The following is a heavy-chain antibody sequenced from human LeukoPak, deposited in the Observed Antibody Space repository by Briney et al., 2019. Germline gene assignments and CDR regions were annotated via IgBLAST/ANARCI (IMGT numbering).Heavy chain of an antibody. CDR3: ARGAYSYDLGFDY. J-gene: IGHJ4*02. V-gene: IGHV1-69*13. CDR1: GGTFSSYA. D-gene: IGHD5-18*01. CDR2: IIPIFGTA. Sequence: SVKVSCKASGGTFSSYAISWVRQAPGQGLEWMGGIIPIFGTANYAQRFQGRVTITADESTSTAYMELSSLRSEDTAVYYCARGAYSYDLGFDYWGQGTLVTVSS.